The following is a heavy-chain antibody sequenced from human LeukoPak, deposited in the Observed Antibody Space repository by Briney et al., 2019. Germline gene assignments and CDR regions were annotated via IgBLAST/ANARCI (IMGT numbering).Heavy chain of an antibody. J-gene: IGHJ4*02. CDR2: FSGSGGST. D-gene: IGHD3-10*01. Sequence: GGTLRLSCAASGFTFSSYAMSWVRQAPGKGLECISGFSGSGGSTYYADSVKGRFTISRDNSKNTLYLQMNSLRAEDTAVYYCAKTTYYYGSGSSANTLFDYWGQGTLVTVSS. V-gene: IGHV3-23*01. CDR1: GFTFSSYA. CDR3: AKTTYYYGSGSSANTLFDY.